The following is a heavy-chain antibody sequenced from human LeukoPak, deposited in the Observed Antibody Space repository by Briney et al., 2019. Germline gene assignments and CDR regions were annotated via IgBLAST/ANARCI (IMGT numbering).Heavy chain of an antibody. J-gene: IGHJ3*02. CDR1: GGSFSGYY. CDR2: INHSGST. Sequence: PSETLSLTCAVYGGSFSGYYWSWIRQPPGKGLEWIGEINHSGSTNYNPSLKSRVTISVDTSKNQFSLKLSSVTAADTAVYYCARGHGHFSVTGAFDIRGQGTMVTVSS. CDR3: ARGHGHFSVTGAFDI. D-gene: IGHD5/OR15-5a*01. V-gene: IGHV4-34*01.